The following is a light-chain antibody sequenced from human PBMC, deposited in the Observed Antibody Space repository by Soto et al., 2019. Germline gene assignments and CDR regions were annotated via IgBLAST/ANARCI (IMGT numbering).Light chain of an antibody. Sequence: EILLTQSPGALAVSPGEVATLSCRASQSVRDNLAWYRQKPGQAPRLLIYRASIRATGVPARFSGSGSGTEFTLTISGLQSEDVSIYFCQHYNFWPHSFGQGTKVEIK. CDR1: QSVRDN. CDR2: RAS. J-gene: IGKJ2*01. V-gene: IGKV3-15*01. CDR3: QHYNFWPHS.